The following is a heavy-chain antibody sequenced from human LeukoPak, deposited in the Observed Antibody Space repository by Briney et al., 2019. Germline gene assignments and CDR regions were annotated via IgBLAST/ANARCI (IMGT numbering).Heavy chain of an antibody. Sequence: GEPLKISCKGSGYSFTSYWIGWVRQMPGKGLEWMGIIYPGDSDTRYSPSFQGQVTISADKSISTAYLQWSSLKASDTAMYYCARRRILTGYYYYFDYWGQGTLVTVSS. CDR3: ARRRILTGYYYYFDY. D-gene: IGHD3-9*01. J-gene: IGHJ4*02. CDR1: GYSFTSYW. V-gene: IGHV5-51*01. CDR2: IYPGDSDT.